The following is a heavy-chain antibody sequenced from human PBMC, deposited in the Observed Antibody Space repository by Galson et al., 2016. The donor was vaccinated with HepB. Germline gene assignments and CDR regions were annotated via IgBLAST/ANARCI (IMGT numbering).Heavy chain of an antibody. J-gene: IGHJ4*02. V-gene: IGHV3-30*04. Sequence: SLRLSCAASGFRFSSYTVHWVRQALGKGLEWVAVISFDGSNKYYADSVKGRFTISRDNSNNTLYLQMNSPRAEDTAVYYCASEGAVAVTGGDFAYWGQGTLVTVSS. CDR2: ISFDGSNK. CDR1: GFRFSSYT. D-gene: IGHD6-19*01. CDR3: ASEGAVAVTGGDFAY.